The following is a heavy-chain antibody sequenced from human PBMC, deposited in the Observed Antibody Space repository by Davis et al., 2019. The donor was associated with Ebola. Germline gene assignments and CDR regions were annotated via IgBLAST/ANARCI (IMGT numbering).Heavy chain of an antibody. CDR1: GNSVSSKGTA. CDR3: ARGWLRTGLDV. J-gene: IGHJ6*04. CDR2: TYYTSKWYN. V-gene: IGHV6-1*01. Sequence: HSQTLSLTCAISGNSVSSKGTAWNWIRQSPSRGLEWLGRTYYTSKWYNDYAESVRSRITVNADTSKNQLSLQLNSVTPEDTALYYCARGWLRTGLDVWGEGTTVTVSS. D-gene: IGHD5-18*01.